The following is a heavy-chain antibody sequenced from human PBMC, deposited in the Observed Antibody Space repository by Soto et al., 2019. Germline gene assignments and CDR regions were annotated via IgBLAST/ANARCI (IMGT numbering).Heavy chain of an antibody. CDR1: GYSFSSYG. Sequence: ASVKVSCKASGYSFSSYGVTWVRQAPGQGLEWMGLISVYNGDTNYAQNFQDRVTMTTDTSTKTAYMDLRSLRFDDTAVYYCASTQGSGYCSSASCRNGMDVWGQGTTVTV. J-gene: IGHJ6*02. V-gene: IGHV1-18*01. CDR2: ISVYNGDT. D-gene: IGHD2-2*01. CDR3: ASTQGSGYCSSASCRNGMDV.